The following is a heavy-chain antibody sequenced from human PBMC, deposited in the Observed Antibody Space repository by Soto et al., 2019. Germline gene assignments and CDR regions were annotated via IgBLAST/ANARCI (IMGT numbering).Heavy chain of an antibody. Sequence: GGSLRLSCAASGFTFSSYSMNWVRQAPGKGLEWVSSISSSSSYIYYADSVKGRFTISRDNAKNSLYLQMNSLRAEDTAVYYCARDKGYCSSTSCPTGDAFDIWGQGTMVTVS. J-gene: IGHJ3*02. D-gene: IGHD2-2*01. V-gene: IGHV3-21*01. CDR2: ISSSSSYI. CDR1: GFTFSSYS. CDR3: ARDKGYCSSTSCPTGDAFDI.